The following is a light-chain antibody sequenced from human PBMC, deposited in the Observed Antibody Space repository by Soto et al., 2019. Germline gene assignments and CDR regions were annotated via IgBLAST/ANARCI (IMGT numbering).Light chain of an antibody. CDR1: SSDVGGYNY. V-gene: IGLV2-14*01. CDR2: EVS. CDR3: GSYTSSSTRV. Sequence: QSALTQPASVSGSPGQSITISCTGTSSDVGGYNYVSWYQQHPGKAPKLMIYEVSNRPSGVSNRFSGSKSGNTASLTISGLQAEEEADYYCGSYTSSSTRVFGGGTKLTVL. J-gene: IGLJ3*02.